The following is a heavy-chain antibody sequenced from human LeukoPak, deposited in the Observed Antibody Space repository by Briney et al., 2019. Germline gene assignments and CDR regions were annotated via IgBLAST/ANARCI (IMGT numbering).Heavy chain of an antibody. V-gene: IGHV4-30-2*01. CDR3: AREEYGDSSGYYYLGY. Sequence: PSETLSLTCAVSGGSISSGGYSWSWIRQPPGKGLEWIGYIYHSGSTYYNPSLKSRVTISVDRSKNQFSLKLSSVTAADTAVYYCAREEYGDSSGYYYLGYWGQGTLVTVSS. D-gene: IGHD3-22*01. CDR2: IYHSGST. CDR1: GGSISSGGYS. J-gene: IGHJ4*02.